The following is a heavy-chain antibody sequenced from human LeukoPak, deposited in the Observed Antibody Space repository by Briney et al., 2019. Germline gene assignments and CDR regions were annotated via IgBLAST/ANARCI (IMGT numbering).Heavy chain of an antibody. Sequence: PSGGSLRLSCAASGFIFSTYSTNWVRQAPGKGLEWVSYISSSSSTIYYADSVKGRFTISRDNAKNSLYLQMNSLRAEDTAVYYCARGSREDIYYYYYMDVWGKGTTVTVSS. CDR1: GFIFSTYS. CDR2: ISSSSSTI. D-gene: IGHD2-15*01. CDR3: ARGSREDIYYYYYMDV. V-gene: IGHV3-48*01. J-gene: IGHJ6*03.